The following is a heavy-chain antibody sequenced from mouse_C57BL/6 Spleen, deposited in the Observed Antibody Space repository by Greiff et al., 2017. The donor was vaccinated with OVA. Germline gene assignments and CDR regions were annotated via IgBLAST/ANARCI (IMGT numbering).Heavy chain of an antibody. CDR1: GYAFTSSW. CDR2: IYPGDGDT. CDR3: ARGVDSNYFDY. Sequence: QVQLQQSGAELVKPGASVKMSCKASGYAFTSSWMHWVKQRPGQGLEWIGWIYPGDGDTNYNGKFKGKATLTADKSSSTAYMQLSSLTSEDSAVYWCARGVDSNYFDYWGQGTTLTVSS. V-gene: IGHV1-82*01. J-gene: IGHJ2*01. D-gene: IGHD2-5*01.